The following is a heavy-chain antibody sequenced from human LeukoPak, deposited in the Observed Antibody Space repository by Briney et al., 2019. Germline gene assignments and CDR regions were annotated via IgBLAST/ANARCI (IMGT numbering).Heavy chain of an antibody. J-gene: IGHJ4*02. D-gene: IGHD5-18*01. Sequence: GGSLRLSCAASGFIVSSNYMSWVRQAPGKGLEWVSVIYSAESTYYVDSVKGRFTISRDNSKNTLYLQMNSLRAEDTAVYYCAIPLGGYSYGYLGYWGQGTLVTVSS. CDR3: AIPLGGYSYGYLGY. CDR1: GFIVSSNY. V-gene: IGHV3-53*01. CDR2: IYSAEST.